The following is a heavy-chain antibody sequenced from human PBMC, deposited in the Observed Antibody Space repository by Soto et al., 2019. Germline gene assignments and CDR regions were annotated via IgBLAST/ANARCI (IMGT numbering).Heavy chain of an antibody. CDR1: GDSISSYY. V-gene: IGHV4-59*12. Sequence: PSETLSLTCNVSGDSISSYYWSWIRHPPGKGLEWIGYIYYSGSTYYNPSLKSRVTISVDTSKNQFSLKLSSVTAADTAVYYCARERSDIAAAGPNWFDPWGQGTLVTVSS. CDR3: ARERSDIAAAGPNWFDP. J-gene: IGHJ5*02. CDR2: IYYSGST. D-gene: IGHD6-13*01.